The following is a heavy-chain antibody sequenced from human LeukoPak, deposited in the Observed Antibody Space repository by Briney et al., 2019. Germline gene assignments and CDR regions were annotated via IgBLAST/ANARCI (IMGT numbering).Heavy chain of an antibody. D-gene: IGHD3-22*01. CDR2: ISGTGSGT. CDR3: AKDQRNSLSTGYYSFDY. J-gene: IGHJ4*02. V-gene: IGHV3-23*01. Sequence: GGSLRLSCAASGFTFSNYAMSWVRQAPGKGLEWVSAISGTGSGTYYADSVKGRFTVSRDNSKNTLYLQMNSLRADDTAVYYCAKDQRNSLSTGYYSFDYWGQGTLVTVSS. CDR1: GFTFSNYA.